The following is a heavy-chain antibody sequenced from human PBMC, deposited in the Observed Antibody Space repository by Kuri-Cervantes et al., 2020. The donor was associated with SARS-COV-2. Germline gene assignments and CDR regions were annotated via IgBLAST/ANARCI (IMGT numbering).Heavy chain of an antibody. Sequence: SETLSLTCTVSGGSISSSSYYWGWIRQPPGKGLEWIGSIYYSGSTYYNPSLKSRVTISVDTSKNQFSLKLSSVTAADTAVHYCASLKGVVIAIFGMDVWGQGTTVTVSS. CDR1: GGSISSSSYY. CDR3: ASLKGVVIAIFGMDV. D-gene: IGHD3-3*01. V-gene: IGHV4-39*01. CDR2: IYYSGST. J-gene: IGHJ6*02.